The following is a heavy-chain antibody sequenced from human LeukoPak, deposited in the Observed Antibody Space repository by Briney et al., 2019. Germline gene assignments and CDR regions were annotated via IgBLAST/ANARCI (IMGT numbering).Heavy chain of an antibody. J-gene: IGHJ6*02. Sequence: GASVKVSCKASGYTFTYHYIHWVRQAPGQGLEWMGMINPSGGSTTYAQEIQGRVTLTRDTSTSTVYMELSSLRFEDTSVCYCAREGYGSGRRLGMDVWGQGTTVTVSS. V-gene: IGHV1-46*01. D-gene: IGHD3-10*01. CDR2: INPSGGST. CDR1: GYTFTYHY. CDR3: AREGYGSGRRLGMDV.